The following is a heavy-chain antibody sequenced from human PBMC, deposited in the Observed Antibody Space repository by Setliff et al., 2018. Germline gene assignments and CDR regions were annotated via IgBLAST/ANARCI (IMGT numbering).Heavy chain of an antibody. V-gene: IGHV4-39*02. Sequence: PSETLSLTCTVSGGSISDNNYYWGWIRQSPGKALEWIGGISHSGNKYFNPSFRSRVTIPVGMSKNLFSLNIDSVTAADTAVYYCARESRFGHSVYDCAFDYWGQGMLVTVSS. CDR3: ARESRFGHSVYDCAFDY. CDR2: ISHSGNK. D-gene: IGHD5-12*01. J-gene: IGHJ4*02. CDR1: GGSISDNNYY.